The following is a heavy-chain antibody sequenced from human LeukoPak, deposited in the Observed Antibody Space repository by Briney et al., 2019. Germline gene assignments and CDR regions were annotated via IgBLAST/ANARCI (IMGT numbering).Heavy chain of an antibody. J-gene: IGHJ4*02. Sequence: SETLSLTCAVSGSSISSGYYWGWIRQPPGKGLEWIGTIYHSGSTYYSPSLKSRVTISVDTSKNQFYLKLSSVPAADAAVYYCARLGAPYSSSWSFFDYWGQGTLVTVSS. CDR1: GSSISSGYY. D-gene: IGHD6-13*01. CDR2: IYHSGST. CDR3: ARLGAPYSSSWSFFDY. V-gene: IGHV4-38-2*01.